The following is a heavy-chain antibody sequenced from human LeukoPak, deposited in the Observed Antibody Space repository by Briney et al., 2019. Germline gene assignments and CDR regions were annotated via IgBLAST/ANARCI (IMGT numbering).Heavy chain of an antibody. D-gene: IGHD3-10*01. CDR1: GGSISDHY. Sequence: PSETLSLTCTVSGGSISDHYWSWVRQPPGKPLEWIGYSSLRGNTRSNPSLQSRVTISIDASKNQFSLKLSSVTAADTAFYYCARDTYYISKTYYTDFFDSWGQGTLVTVSS. CDR3: ARDTYYISKTYYTDFFDS. J-gene: IGHJ5*01. V-gene: IGHV4-59*11. CDR2: SSLRGNT.